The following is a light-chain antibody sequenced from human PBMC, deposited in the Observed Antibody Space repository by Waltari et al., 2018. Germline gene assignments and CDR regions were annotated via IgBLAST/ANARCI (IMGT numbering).Light chain of an antibody. CDR2: RNN. Sequence: QSVLTQPPSASGTPGQRVTIPCSASSPNIGSNYVYWYQQLPGTAPKLLIYRNNQRPSGVPDRFSGSKSGTSASLAISGLRSEDEADYYCAAWDDSLSGVVFGGGTKLTVL. CDR3: AAWDDSLSGVV. V-gene: IGLV1-47*01. CDR1: SPNIGSNY. J-gene: IGLJ2*01.